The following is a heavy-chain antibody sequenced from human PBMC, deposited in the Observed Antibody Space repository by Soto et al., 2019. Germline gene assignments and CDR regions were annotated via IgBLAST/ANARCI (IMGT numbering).Heavy chain of an antibody. J-gene: IGHJ4*02. CDR2: INQDGSEK. Sequence: EVQLVESGGGLVQPGGSLRLCCAASGFTFSSYWMTWVRQAPGKGLECVANINQDGSEKYYVDSVKGRFTISRDNAKSSLCLQMHSLRVEDTAVYYCARKAVAGTIFDYWSQGTVVTVSS. CDR3: ARKAVAGTIFDY. CDR1: GFTFSSYW. V-gene: IGHV3-7*01. D-gene: IGHD6-19*01.